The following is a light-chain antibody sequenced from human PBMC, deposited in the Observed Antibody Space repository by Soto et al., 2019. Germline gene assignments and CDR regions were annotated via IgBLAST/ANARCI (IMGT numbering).Light chain of an antibody. Sequence: EIVFTQSPSTLSLSPGERATPSCRASQSVSSHLARFQQRPGQAPRLLIYDASNRATGIPARFSGRGSGTDFTLTISSLEPEDFAVYYCQQRSSAITFGQGTRLEIK. J-gene: IGKJ5*01. CDR3: QQRSSAIT. CDR1: QSVSSH. V-gene: IGKV3-11*01. CDR2: DAS.